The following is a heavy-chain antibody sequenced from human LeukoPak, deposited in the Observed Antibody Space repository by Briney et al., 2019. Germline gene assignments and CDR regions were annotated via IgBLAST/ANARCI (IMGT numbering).Heavy chain of an antibody. CDR2: INPNSGGT. D-gene: IGHD2-15*01. J-gene: IGHJ3*02. CDR1: GCTFTSYY. Sequence: ASVKVSCKASGCTFTSYYMHWVRQAPGQGLEWMGWINPNSGGTNYAQKFQGWVTMTRDTSISTAYMELSRLRSDDTAVYYCASSGGSWDGAFDIWGQGTMVTVPS. V-gene: IGHV1-2*04. CDR3: ASSGGSWDGAFDI.